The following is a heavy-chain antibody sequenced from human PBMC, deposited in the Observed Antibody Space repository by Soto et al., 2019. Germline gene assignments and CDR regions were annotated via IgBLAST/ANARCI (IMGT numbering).Heavy chain of an antibody. CDR2: INHSGST. D-gene: IGHD6-6*01. J-gene: IGHJ5*02. Sequence: SETLSLTCAVYGGSFSGYYWSWIRQPPGKGLEWIGEINHSGSTNYNPSLKSRVTISVDTSKNQFSLKLSSVTAADTAVYYCARGYIAAPTSWFYPWGQANLVTVS. CDR3: ARGYIAAPTSWFYP. V-gene: IGHV4-34*01. CDR1: GGSFSGYY.